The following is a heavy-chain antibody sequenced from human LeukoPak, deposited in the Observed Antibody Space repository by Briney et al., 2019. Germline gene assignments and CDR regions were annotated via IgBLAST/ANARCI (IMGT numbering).Heavy chain of an antibody. J-gene: IGHJ4*02. V-gene: IGHV1-69*04. CDR3: ARAEVGASGGL. D-gene: IGHD1-26*01. CDR2: IIPILGIA. Sequence: SVNVSCKASGGTFSSYAISWVRQAPGQGLKWMGRIIPILGIANYAQKFQGRVTITADKSTSTAYMELSSLRSEDTAVYYCARAEVGASGGLWGQGTLVTVSS. CDR1: GGTFSSYA.